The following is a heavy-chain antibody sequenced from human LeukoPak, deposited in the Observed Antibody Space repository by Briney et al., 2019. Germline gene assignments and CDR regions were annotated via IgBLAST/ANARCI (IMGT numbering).Heavy chain of an antibody. J-gene: IGHJ2*01. Sequence: SETLSLTCTVSGGSISSSSYYWGWIRQPPWKGLERIGSIYYSGSTYYNPSLKSRVTISVDTSKNQFSLKLSSVTAADTAVYYCARPYGDYVGYFDLWGRGTLVTVSS. CDR2: IYYSGST. CDR1: GGSISSSSYY. V-gene: IGHV4-39*01. CDR3: ARPYGDYVGYFDL. D-gene: IGHD4-17*01.